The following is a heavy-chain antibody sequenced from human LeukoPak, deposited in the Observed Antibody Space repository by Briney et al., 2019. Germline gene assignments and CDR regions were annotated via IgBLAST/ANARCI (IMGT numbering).Heavy chain of an antibody. D-gene: IGHD2-15*01. Sequence: GGSLRLSCAASGFTFSNTWLSWVRQVPGKGLEWVGRIKSKSDGGTTGHAAPVKGRFTISRDDSKNTLYLQMNSLKTEDTAVYYCVTGHYSGGSCYNYWGQGTLVTVSS. CDR1: GFTFSNTW. V-gene: IGHV3-15*01. CDR2: IKSKSDGGTT. CDR3: VTGHYSGGSCYNY. J-gene: IGHJ4*02.